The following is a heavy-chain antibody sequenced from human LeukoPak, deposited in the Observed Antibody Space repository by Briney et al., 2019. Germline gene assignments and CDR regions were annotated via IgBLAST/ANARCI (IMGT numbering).Heavy chain of an antibody. CDR1: GYTFTSYY. CDR2: ISAYNGNT. Sequence: GASVKVSCKASGYTFTSYYMHWVRQAPGQGLEWMGWISAYNGNTNYAQKLQGRVTMTTDTSTSTAYMELRSLRSDDTAVYYCARLSLGTVTTEGYYYYGMDVWGQGTTVTVSS. J-gene: IGHJ6*02. D-gene: IGHD4-17*01. CDR3: ARLSLGTVTTEGYYYYGMDV. V-gene: IGHV1-18*04.